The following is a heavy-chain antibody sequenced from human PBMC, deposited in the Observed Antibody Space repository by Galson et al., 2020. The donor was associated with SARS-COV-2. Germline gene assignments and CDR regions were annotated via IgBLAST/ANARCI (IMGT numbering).Heavy chain of an antibody. D-gene: IGHD2-2*02. Sequence: SETLSLTCTVSSYSISSGYYWGWIRQPPGKGLEWIGSIYHSGDTFYSPSLKSRVTISVDTSKNHFSLMLRSVTAADMAVYYGARGGGDGGTGYNYWGQGTLVTVSS. J-gene: IGHJ4*02. CDR2: IYHSGDT. CDR3: ARGGGDGGTGYNY. V-gene: IGHV4-38-2*02. CDR1: SYSISSGYY.